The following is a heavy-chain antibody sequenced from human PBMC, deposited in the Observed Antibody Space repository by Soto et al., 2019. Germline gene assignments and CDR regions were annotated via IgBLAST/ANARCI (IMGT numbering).Heavy chain of an antibody. D-gene: IGHD3-16*01. J-gene: IGHJ6*02. V-gene: IGHV1-18*01. CDR3: AMVDVYVTPSPQDV. CDR1: GYSFTRYG. CDR2: INTYNGNT. Sequence: QVQLVQSRAEVKNPGASVKVSCKASGYSFTRYGIAWARQAPGQGLEWMGWINTYNGNTNYAQNLQGRVTITTDTSTSTATMALTSSMSTDTAIYYCAMVDVYVTPSPQDVWGQGTSVIVSS.